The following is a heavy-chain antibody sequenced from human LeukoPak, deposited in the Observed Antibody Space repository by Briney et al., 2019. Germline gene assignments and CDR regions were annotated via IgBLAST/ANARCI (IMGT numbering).Heavy chain of an antibody. V-gene: IGHV3-74*01. CDR2: INSDGTIT. CDR3: ATIAAAGIDY. D-gene: IGHD6-13*01. CDR1: GFTFSSYW. J-gene: IGHJ4*02. Sequence: GGSLRLSCEASGFTFSSYWMNWVRQGPGKGLVWLSRINSDGTITTYADSVKGRFTISRDNAKNTVYLQMNSLRAEDTAVYYWATIAAAGIDYWGQGTLVTVSS.